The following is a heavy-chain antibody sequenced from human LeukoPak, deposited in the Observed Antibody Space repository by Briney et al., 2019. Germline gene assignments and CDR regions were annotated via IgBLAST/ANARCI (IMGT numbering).Heavy chain of an antibody. Sequence: GGSLRLSCAASGFTFSRYSMNWVRQAPGKGLEWVSYITGSGSPIYYADSVKGRFTISRDNAKNSLYLQMNSLRDEDTAAYYCVRDLEALDYWGQGTLVTVSS. CDR3: VRDLEALDY. V-gene: IGHV3-48*02. J-gene: IGHJ4*02. CDR1: GFTFSRYS. CDR2: ITGSGSPI.